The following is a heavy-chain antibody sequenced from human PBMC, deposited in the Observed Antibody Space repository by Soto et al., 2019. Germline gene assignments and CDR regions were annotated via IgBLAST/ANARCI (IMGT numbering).Heavy chain of an antibody. CDR3: ARGIAVVPAATFSFPAHSNYYDY. D-gene: IGHD2-2*01. J-gene: IGHJ4*02. Sequence: PSETLSLTCTVSGGSISSGGYYWSWIRQHPGKGLEWIGYIYYSGSTYYNPSLKSRVTISVDTSKNQFSLKLSSVTAADTAVYYCARGIAVVPAATFSFPAHSNYYDYWGQGTLVTVSS. V-gene: IGHV4-31*03. CDR1: GGSISSGGYY. CDR2: IYYSGST.